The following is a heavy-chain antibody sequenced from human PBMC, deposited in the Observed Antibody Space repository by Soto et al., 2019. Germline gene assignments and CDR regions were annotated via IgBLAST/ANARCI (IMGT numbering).Heavy chain of an antibody. CDR2: ISSTTNYI. V-gene: IGHV3-21*06. CDR3: ARESEDLSSNLDY. Sequence: PWWSLRLSCSASGFTCTRYSMNWFRQAPGKGLEWVASISSTTNYIYYGESLKGRLTISRDNAKNSMYLQMNTLRAEDTAVYYCARESEDLSSNLDYWGQGTLVTVSS. CDR1: GFTCTRYS. J-gene: IGHJ4*02.